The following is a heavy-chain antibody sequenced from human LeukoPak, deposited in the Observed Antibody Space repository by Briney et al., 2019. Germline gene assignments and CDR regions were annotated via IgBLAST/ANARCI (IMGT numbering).Heavy chain of an antibody. CDR3: AKDTQDSSGYYYPDAFDI. Sequence: GGSLRLSCAASGFTFSSYAMSWVHQAPGKGLEWVSAISGSGGSTYYADSVKGRFTISRDNSKNTLYLQMNSLRAEDTAVYYCAKDTQDSSGYYYPDAFDIWGQGTMVTVSS. V-gene: IGHV3-23*01. CDR2: ISGSGGST. D-gene: IGHD3-22*01. J-gene: IGHJ3*02. CDR1: GFTFSSYA.